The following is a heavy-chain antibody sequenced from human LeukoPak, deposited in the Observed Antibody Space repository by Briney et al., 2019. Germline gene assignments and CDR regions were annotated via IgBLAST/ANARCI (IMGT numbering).Heavy chain of an antibody. CDR1: GGSISSGSYY. D-gene: IGHD1-1*01. J-gene: IGHJ5*02. CDR3: ARGEGPPKYDSNWFDP. V-gene: IGHV4-31*03. Sequence: SETLSLTCTVSGGSISSGSYYWSWIRQHPGKGLEWIGYIYYSGSTYYNPSLKSRVTISVDTSKNQFSLKLSSVTAADTAVYYCARGEGPPKYDSNWFDPWGQGTLVTVSS. CDR2: IYYSGST.